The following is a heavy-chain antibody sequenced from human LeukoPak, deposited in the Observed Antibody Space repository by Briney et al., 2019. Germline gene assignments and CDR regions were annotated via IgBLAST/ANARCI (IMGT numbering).Heavy chain of an antibody. CDR2: ISGSGGST. V-gene: IGHV3-23*01. J-gene: IGHJ4*02. D-gene: IGHD5-18*01. CDR1: GFTFSSYA. Sequence: GGSLRLSCAASGFTFSSYAMSWVRQAPGKGLEWVTAISGSGGSTYYADSVKGRFTTSRDNSKNTLYLQMNSLRAEDTAVYYCAKSDTAMDTPFDYWGQGTLVTVSS. CDR3: AKSDTAMDTPFDY.